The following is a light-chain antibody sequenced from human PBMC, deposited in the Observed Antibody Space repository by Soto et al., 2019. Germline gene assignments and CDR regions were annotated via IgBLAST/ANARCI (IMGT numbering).Light chain of an antibody. CDR3: QQSYSTPWT. CDR1: QSISNY. CDR2: AAP. Sequence: DIQMTQSPSSLSASVGDRVTITCRASQSISNYLNWYQQKPGKAPKVLIYAAPSLQSGVPSRFSRSRSETDFTLTISSLQPEDFAIYYCQQSYSTPWTFGQGTKVEIK. J-gene: IGKJ1*01. V-gene: IGKV1-39*01.